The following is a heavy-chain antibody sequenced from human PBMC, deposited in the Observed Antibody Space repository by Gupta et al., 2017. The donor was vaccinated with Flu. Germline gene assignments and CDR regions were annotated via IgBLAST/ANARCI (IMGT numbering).Heavy chain of an antibody. CDR3: ARDQAKRKKRVRWSDIDAFDI. D-gene: IGHD3-10*01. CDR1: GGTLSSYA. Sequence: QPQLVQPGAEVTKPGSSVNVSCKASGGTLSSYATRWVRQAPGQGLEWMGGIIPIFGTANYAQKFQGRVTMTADESTSTAYMELSSLRSEETAVDYCARDQAKRKKRVRWSDIDAFDIWGQGTMVTVSS. CDR2: IIPIFGTA. V-gene: IGHV1-69*01. J-gene: IGHJ3*02.